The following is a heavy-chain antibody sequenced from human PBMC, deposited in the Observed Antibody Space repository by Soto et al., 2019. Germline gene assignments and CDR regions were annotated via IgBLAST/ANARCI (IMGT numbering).Heavy chain of an antibody. CDR1: GGSFSGYY. Sequence: PSETLSLTCAVYGGSFSGYYWSWIRQPPGKGLEWIGEINHSGSTNYNPSLKSRVTISVDTSKNQFSLKLSSVTAADTAVYYCARGNHHYYYGMDVWGQGTTVTVSS. CDR2: INHSGST. J-gene: IGHJ6*02. CDR3: ARGNHHYYYGMDV. V-gene: IGHV4-34*01.